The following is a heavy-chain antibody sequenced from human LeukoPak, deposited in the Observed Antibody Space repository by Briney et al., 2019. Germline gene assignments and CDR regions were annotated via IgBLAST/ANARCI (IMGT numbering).Heavy chain of an antibody. V-gene: IGHV3-23*01. CDR1: GLTFSNYA. D-gene: IGHD2-2*01. J-gene: IGHJ4*02. CDR3: ARWRFQLLDY. CDR2: ISGTGGST. Sequence: HAGLPLRISSAARGLTFSNYAMSWLHHEQGKGLELVSAISGTGGSTYYADSVKGRFTISRDNSKNTLYLQMNSLRAEDTAVYYCARWRFQLLDYWGQGTLVTVSS.